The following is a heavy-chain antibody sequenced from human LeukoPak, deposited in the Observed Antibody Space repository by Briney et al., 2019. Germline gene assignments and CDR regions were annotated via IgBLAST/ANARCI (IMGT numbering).Heavy chain of an antibody. J-gene: IGHJ4*02. CDR2: SSGGST. Sequence: GGSLRLSCAASGFTFSSYAMSWIRQAPGKGLEWASASSGGSTYYADSVKGRFTISRDNSKNTLYLQMNSLRAEDTAVYYCAKGRYYYDSSGYYRLPFDYWGQGTLVTVSS. CDR1: GFTFSSYA. V-gene: IGHV3-23*01. CDR3: AKGRYYYDSSGYYRLPFDY. D-gene: IGHD3-22*01.